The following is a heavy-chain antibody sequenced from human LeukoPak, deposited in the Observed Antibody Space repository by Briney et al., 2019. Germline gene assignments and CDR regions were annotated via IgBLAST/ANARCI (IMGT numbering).Heavy chain of an antibody. Sequence: PGGSLRLSCAASGFTFSRYEMNWARQAPGKGLEWVSYISRSGDTIYFADSVKGRFTISRDNAKNSLYLQMSSLRAEDTAVYYCARDYASDYWGQGTLVTVSS. D-gene: IGHD3-10*01. V-gene: IGHV3-48*03. J-gene: IGHJ4*02. CDR2: ISRSGDTI. CDR3: ARDYASDY. CDR1: GFTFSRYE.